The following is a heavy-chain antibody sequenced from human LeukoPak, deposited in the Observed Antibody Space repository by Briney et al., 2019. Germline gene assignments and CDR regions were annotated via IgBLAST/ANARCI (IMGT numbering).Heavy chain of an antibody. CDR2: IVNSGDST. V-gene: IGHV3-23*01. J-gene: IGHJ4*02. CDR1: GFIFSSYG. CDR3: AKAQRGFDDFWSGYDS. D-gene: IGHD3-3*01. Sequence: GGSLRLSCAASGFIFSSYGLSWVRQAPGKGLEWVASIVNSGDSTHYADSVKGRLTIPRDNSKNMLFVQMNSLRVDDTAVYYCAKAQRGFDDFWSGYDSWGQGTLVTVSS.